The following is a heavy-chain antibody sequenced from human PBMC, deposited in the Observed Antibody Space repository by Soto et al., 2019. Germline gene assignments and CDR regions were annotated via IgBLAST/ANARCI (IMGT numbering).Heavy chain of an antibody. V-gene: IGHV4-39*01. J-gene: IGHJ5*02. CDR2: IYYSGSP. Sequence: SETLSLTCTVSGGSISSTTYSWGWIRQPPGKGLEWIGSIYYSGSPLYNPSLKSRVTISVDMSKNQFSLKLSSVTAADTAVYYCARQGPDIAAATIIPYDWCDPWGQGTLVTVS. CDR1: GGSISSTTYS. D-gene: IGHD6-13*01. CDR3: ARQGPDIAAATIIPYDWCDP.